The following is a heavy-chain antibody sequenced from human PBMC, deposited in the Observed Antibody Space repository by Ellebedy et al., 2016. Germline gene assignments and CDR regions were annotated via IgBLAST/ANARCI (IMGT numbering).Heavy chain of an antibody. CDR3: ARGRGIAARPKQGLDY. CDR2: IIPIFGTA. CDR1: GGTFSSYA. V-gene: IGHV1-69*13. D-gene: IGHD6-6*01. Sequence: SVKVSXKASGGTFSSYAISWVRQAPGQGLEWMGGIIPIFGTANYAQKFQGRVTITADESTSTAYMELSSLRSEDTAVYYCARGRGIAARPKQGLDYWGQGTLVTVSS. J-gene: IGHJ4*02.